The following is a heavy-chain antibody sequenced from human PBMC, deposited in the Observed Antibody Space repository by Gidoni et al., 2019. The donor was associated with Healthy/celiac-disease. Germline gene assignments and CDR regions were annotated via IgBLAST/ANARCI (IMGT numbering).Heavy chain of an antibody. D-gene: IGHD3-10*01. CDR2: INHSGST. V-gene: IGHV4-34*01. CDR1: GGSFSGYY. Sequence: QVQLQQCGAGLLQPSETLSLTCAVYGGSFSGYYWSWIRQPPGKGLEWIGEINHSGSTNYNPSLKSRVTISVDTSKNQFSLKLSSVTAADTAVYYCARGRPGLPHYYGSGSYLGYWGQGTLVTVSS. J-gene: IGHJ4*02. CDR3: ARGRPGLPHYYGSGSYLGY.